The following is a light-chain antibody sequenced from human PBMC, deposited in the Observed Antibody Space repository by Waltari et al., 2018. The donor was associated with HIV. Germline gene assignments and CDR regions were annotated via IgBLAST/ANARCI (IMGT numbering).Light chain of an antibody. CDR2: AKS. Sequence: QSVLTQPPSVSGAPGQRVTISCTGGSYNIGADYNVHWYKQPPGTAPRLLIYAKSIRPSGGPDRFSGSKSCTSAPLTITGLQAEDDATYYRRSYDSDRGPVLGGGTKLTVL. CDR1: SYNIGADYN. V-gene: IGLV1-40*01. J-gene: IGLJ3*02. CDR3: RSYDSDRGPV.